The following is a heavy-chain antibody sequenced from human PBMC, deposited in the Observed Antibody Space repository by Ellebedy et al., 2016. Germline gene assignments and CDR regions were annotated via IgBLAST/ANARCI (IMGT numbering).Heavy chain of an antibody. CDR2: FYYSGST. CDR3: ARSSIIVVPFDY. Sequence: SETLSLTCTVAGGSINSRTYYWGWIRQPPGKGLEWIGSFYYSGSTYYNPSLKSLVTISVDTSKNQFSLKLSSVTAADTAVYYCARSSIIVVPFDYWGQGTLVTVSS. V-gene: IGHV4-39*01. CDR1: GGSINSRTYY. J-gene: IGHJ4*02. D-gene: IGHD2-2*01.